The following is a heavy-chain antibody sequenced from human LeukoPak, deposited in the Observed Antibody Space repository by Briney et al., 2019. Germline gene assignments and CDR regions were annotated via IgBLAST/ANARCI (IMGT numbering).Heavy chain of an antibody. J-gene: IGHJ3*02. CDR1: GFTVSSNY. Sequence: HPGGSLRLSCAASGFTVSSNYMSWVRQAPGKGLEWVSVIYSGGSTYYADSVKGRFTISRDNAKNSLYLQMNSLRAEDTAVYYCARVMHQLLLEGAFDIWGQGTMVTVSS. D-gene: IGHD2-2*01. CDR2: IYSGGST. CDR3: ARVMHQLLLEGAFDI. V-gene: IGHV3-53*01.